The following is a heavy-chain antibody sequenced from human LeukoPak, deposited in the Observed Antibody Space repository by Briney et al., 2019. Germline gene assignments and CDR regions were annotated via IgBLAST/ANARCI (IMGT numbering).Heavy chain of an antibody. D-gene: IGHD6-13*01. CDR3: ARASRYSSSWYADY. CDR1: GYIFTSYW. V-gene: IGHV5-51*01. CDR2: IYPGDSDT. Sequence: GESLKISCKGSGYIFTSYWIGWVREMPGKGLEWMGIIYPGDSDTRYSPSFQGQVTISADKSISTAYLQWSSLKASDTAMYYCARASRYSSSWYADYWGQGTLVTVSS. J-gene: IGHJ4*02.